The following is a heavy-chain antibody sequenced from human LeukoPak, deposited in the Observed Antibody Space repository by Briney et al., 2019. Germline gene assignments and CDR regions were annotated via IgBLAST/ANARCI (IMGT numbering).Heavy chain of an antibody. CDR2: IIPILGIA. CDR3: ARTVGATGAYGMDV. D-gene: IGHD1-26*01. J-gene: IGHJ6*02. Sequence: GASVKVSCKASGGTFSSYAISWVRQAPGQGLEWMGRIIPILGIANYAQKFQGRVTITADKSTSTAYMELSSLRSEDTAEYYCARTVGATGAYGMDVWGQGTTVTVSS. CDR1: GGTFSSYA. V-gene: IGHV1-69*04.